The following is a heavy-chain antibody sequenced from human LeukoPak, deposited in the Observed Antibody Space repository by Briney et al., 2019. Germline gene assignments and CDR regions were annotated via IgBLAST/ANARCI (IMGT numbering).Heavy chain of an antibody. CDR2: VPHSGRT. Sequence: SETLSLTCDVYGGSLTGYYWSWIRQAPGKGLEWIGEVPHSGRTLYNLSLMGRVTISVDTSKNQFSLWLNSVTAADTAVYYCARDDAHLGGTFFDSWGQGILVTVSS. CDR3: ARDDAHLGGTFFDS. CDR1: GGSLTGYY. D-gene: IGHD3-16*01. J-gene: IGHJ4*02. V-gene: IGHV4-34*01.